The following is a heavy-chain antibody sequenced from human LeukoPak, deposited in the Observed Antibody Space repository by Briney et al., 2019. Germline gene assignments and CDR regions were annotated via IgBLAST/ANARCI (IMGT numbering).Heavy chain of an antibody. CDR1: GGSFSGYH. CDR3: ASTTTVTASYYYYGMDV. CDR2: IYYSGST. V-gene: IGHV4-34*01. J-gene: IGHJ6*02. D-gene: IGHD4-17*01. Sequence: SETLSLTCAVYGGSFSGYHWTWIRQPPVKGLEWIGSIYYSGSTYYNPSLKSRVTISVDTSKNQFSLKLSSVTAADTAVYYCASTTTVTASYYYYGMDVWGQGTTVTVSS.